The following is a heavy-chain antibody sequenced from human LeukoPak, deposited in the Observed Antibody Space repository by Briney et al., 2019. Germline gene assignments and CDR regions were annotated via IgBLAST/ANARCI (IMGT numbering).Heavy chain of an antibody. CDR2: INPSGGST. Sequence: GASVKVSCKASGYTFSSYYMHWVRQAPGQGLEWMGIINPSGGSTKYAQKFQGGVTMTRDTSTSTVYMELSSLRSEDTAVYYCARDDSSGPQVYWGQGTLVTGSS. J-gene: IGHJ4*02. CDR1: GYTFSSYY. CDR3: ARDDSSGPQVY. D-gene: IGHD3-22*01. V-gene: IGHV1-46*01.